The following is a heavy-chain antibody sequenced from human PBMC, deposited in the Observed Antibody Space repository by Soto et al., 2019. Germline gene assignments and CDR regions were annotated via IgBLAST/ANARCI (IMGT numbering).Heavy chain of an antibody. D-gene: IGHD3-3*01. CDR3: ARVITIFSGGFDP. Sequence: SETLSLTCTVSGGSISSGDYYWSWIRQPPGKGLEWIGYIYYSGSTYYNPSLKSRVTISEDTSKNQFSLKLSSVTAADTAVYYCARVITIFSGGFDPWGQGTLVTVSS. V-gene: IGHV4-30-4*01. CDR2: IYYSGST. J-gene: IGHJ5*02. CDR1: GGSISSGDYY.